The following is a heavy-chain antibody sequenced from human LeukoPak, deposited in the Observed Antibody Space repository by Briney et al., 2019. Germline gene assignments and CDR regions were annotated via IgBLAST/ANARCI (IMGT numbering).Heavy chain of an antibody. CDR2: ISGSGGST. CDR1: GFTFSSYA. CDR3: AKDLAIHDSIYFDY. Sequence: HPGGSLRLSCAASGFTFSSYAMSWVRQAPGKGLEWVSAISGSGGSTYYADSVKGRFTISRDNSKNTLYLQMNSLRAEDTAVYYCAKDLAIHDSIYFDYWGQGTLVTVSS. J-gene: IGHJ4*02. D-gene: IGHD3-22*01. V-gene: IGHV3-23*01.